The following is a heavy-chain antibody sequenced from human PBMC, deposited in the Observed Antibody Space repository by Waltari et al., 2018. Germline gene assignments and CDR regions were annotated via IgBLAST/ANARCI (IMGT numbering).Heavy chain of an antibody. CDR3: VRGGLTSSWYWIF. V-gene: IGHV3-7*01. Sequence: EVQLVESGGGLVQPGDSLRLSCAASGFSFSTLWMSWVRQAPGKGVGVVANIKRDGSEQYYLDSVKGLFTVSRDNAKSSLYLQMNSLRAEDTAIYYCVRGGLTSSWYWIFWGQGTPVTVSS. CDR1: GFSFSTLW. J-gene: IGHJ4*02. CDR2: IKRDGSEQ. D-gene: IGHD6-13*01.